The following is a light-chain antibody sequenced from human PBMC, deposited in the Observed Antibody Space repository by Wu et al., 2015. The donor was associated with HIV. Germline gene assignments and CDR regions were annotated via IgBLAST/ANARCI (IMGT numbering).Light chain of an antibody. V-gene: IGKV3-20*01. CDR2: SAS. Sequence: EFVLTQSPGTLSLSPGERATLSCKASQTIARSHLAWYQQKPGQPPRLLIYSASSRAPGIPDRFSGSGSRTDFTLTISRLEPEDFAVYFCQQYHGSPTFGQGTRLDIK. CDR1: QTIARSH. J-gene: IGKJ5*01. CDR3: QQYHGSPT.